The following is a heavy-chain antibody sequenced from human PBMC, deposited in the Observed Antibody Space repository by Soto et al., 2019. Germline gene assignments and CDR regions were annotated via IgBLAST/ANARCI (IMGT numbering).Heavy chain of an antibody. CDR2: IYYSGST. CDR3: ATVAPRDGMDV. Sequence: QVQLQESGPGLVKPSETLSLTCTVSGGSVSSGSYYWSWIRQPPGKGLEWIGYIYYSGSTNYNPSLKSRVNISVDTSKNQFSLKLSSVTAADTAVDFCATVAPRDGMDVWGQGTTVTVSS. V-gene: IGHV4-61*01. CDR1: GGSVSSGSYY. J-gene: IGHJ6*02.